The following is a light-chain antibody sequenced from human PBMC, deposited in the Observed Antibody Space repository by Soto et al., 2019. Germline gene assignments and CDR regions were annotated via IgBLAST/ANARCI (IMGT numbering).Light chain of an antibody. J-gene: IGKJ1*01. CDR2: SAL. CDR1: QNIRNY. V-gene: IGKV1-39*01. CDR3: QKYNSAPRT. Sequence: DIQMTQSPSSLSASVGDRVTITCRASQNIRNYLNWYQQKPGKAPKVLIYSALNLESGVPSRFSGGGSGTDFTLTISTLQPEDFATYYCQKYNSAPRTFGQGTKVDIK.